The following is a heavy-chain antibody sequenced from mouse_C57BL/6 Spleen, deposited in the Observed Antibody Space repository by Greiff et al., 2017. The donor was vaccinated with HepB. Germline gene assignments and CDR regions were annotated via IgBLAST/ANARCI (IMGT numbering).Heavy chain of an antibody. CDR3: TDYCSSLSSMDY. Sequence: QVQLQQSGAELVRPGASVTLSCKASGYTFTDYEMHWVKQTPVHGLEWIGAIDPETGGTAYNQKFKGKAILTADKSSSTAYMELRSLTSEDSAVYYCTDYCSSLSSMDYWGQGTSVTVSS. CDR2: IDPETGGT. V-gene: IGHV1-15*01. CDR1: GYTFTDYE. J-gene: IGHJ4*01. D-gene: IGHD1-1*01.